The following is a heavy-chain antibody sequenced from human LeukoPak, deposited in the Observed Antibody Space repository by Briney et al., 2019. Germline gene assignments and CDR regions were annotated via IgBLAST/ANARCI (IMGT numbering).Heavy chain of an antibody. V-gene: IGHV4-59*01. D-gene: IGHD6-13*01. CDR2: IYYSGST. J-gene: IGHJ6*02. CDR1: GGSISSYY. Sequence: PSETLSLTCTGSGGSISSYYWSGIRQPPGQEREWIVNIYYSGSTNYNPSLKSRVTISVDTSKNQFSLKLSSVTAADTAVYYCARDRVAAAGDYYYYGMDVWGQGTTVTVSS. CDR3: ARDRVAAAGDYYYYGMDV.